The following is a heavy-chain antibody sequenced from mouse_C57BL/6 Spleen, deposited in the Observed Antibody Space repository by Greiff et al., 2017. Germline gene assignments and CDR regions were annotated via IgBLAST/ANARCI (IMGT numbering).Heavy chain of an antibody. CDR3: ARHETRRPVAY. D-gene: IGHD6-5*01. J-gene: IGHJ1*01. CDR2: ISSGGSYT. CDR1: GFTFSSYG. Sequence: EVKLVESGGDLVKPGGSLKLSCAASGFTFSSYGMSWVRQTPDKRLEWVATISSGGSYTYYPDSVKGRFTISRDNAKNTLYLQMSSLKSEDTAMXYCARHETRRPVAYWGQGTTVTVSA. V-gene: IGHV5-6*02.